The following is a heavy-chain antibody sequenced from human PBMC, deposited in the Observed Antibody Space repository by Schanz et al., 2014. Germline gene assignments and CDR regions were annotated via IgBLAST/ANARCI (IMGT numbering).Heavy chain of an antibody. Sequence: LQLQESGSGLMKPSQTLSLTCAVSGGSISSGGYSWNWIRQSPGKGLEWIGYIYYSGNTYYNPSLKSRVPISLDPSKNQFSLTLTSLTAADTAVYYCARDTTWRLDLWGRGTLVTVSS. CDR1: GGSISSGGYS. CDR3: ARDTTWRLDL. J-gene: IGHJ2*01. D-gene: IGHD1-1*01. CDR2: IYYSGNT. V-gene: IGHV4-30-2*06.